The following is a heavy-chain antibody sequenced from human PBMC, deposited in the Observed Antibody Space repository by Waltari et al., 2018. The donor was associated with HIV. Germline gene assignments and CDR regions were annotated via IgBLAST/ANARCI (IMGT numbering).Heavy chain of an antibody. J-gene: IGHJ3*01. CDR3: ARVPFASSWSADSFDV. CDR2: IWYDGSKK. Sequence: VQLGESGGGVVQPGRSRRISCAACGFRVSDCGLHGVRQAPGKGLQWVAVIWYDGSKKEYSDSVKGRFTISKDNSKNTLFLQMNSLRVDDTAVYFCARVPFASSWSADSFDVWGPGTRITVSS. V-gene: IGHV3-33*01. D-gene: IGHD6-13*01. CDR1: GFRVSDCG.